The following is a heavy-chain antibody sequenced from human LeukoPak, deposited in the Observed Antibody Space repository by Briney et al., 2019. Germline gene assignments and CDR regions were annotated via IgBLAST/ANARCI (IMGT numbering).Heavy chain of an antibody. CDR2: IWHDGKHK. CDR1: GFTPRSYG. CDR3: ARDRGSDDPIDY. D-gene: IGHD2-15*01. J-gene: IGHJ4*02. Sequence: PGRSLRLSCAASGFTPRSYGMHWVRQAPGKGLEWVAVIWHDGKHKYYADSVKGRFTVSRDNSKNTLYLQMDSLRVEDTAVYYCARDRGSDDPIDYWGQGTLVTVSS. V-gene: IGHV3-33*01.